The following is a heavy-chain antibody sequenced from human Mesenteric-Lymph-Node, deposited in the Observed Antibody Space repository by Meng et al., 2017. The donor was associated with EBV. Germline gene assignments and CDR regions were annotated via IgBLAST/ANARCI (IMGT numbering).Heavy chain of an antibody. Sequence: QVHCPESGPCLVNPSGTLSLTGSVSSGSISSHYWSWIRQSEGKGLEWIGQIDYSGTTKYNPSLKSRVTLSVDASKNQLSLRLTSVTAADTAIYYCARDHSSGYGFWSTYSVFDPWGQGTLVTVSS. D-gene: IGHD3-3*01. J-gene: IGHJ5*02. V-gene: IGHV4-59*11. CDR2: IDYSGTT. CDR3: ARDHSSGYGFWSTYSVFDP. CDR1: SGSISSHY.